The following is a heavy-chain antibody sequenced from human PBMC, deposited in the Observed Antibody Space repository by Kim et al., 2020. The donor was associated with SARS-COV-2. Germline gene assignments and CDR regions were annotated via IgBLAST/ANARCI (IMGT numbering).Heavy chain of an antibody. CDR3: AKDRGVAATPHDY. Sequence: YAGSVEGRFTISTDNSKNTLYLQMNSLRAEDTAVYYCAKDRGVAATPHDYWGQGTLVTVSS. V-gene: IGHV3-23*01. J-gene: IGHJ4*02. D-gene: IGHD2-15*01.